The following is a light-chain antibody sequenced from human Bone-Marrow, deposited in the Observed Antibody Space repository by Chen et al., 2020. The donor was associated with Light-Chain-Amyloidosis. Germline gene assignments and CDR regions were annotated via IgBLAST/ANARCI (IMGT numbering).Light chain of an antibody. Sequence: EIVLTQSPGTLSLSPGEGANRSCRASQTISSNYLTWYQQKFGQAPRLLIYGSSRRATGIPDRFTGSGSGTDVTLTINRLEPEDFAMYYCQQYGTSPLTFGGGTKGEIK. J-gene: IGKJ4*01. CDR1: QTISSNY. CDR2: GSS. V-gene: IGKV3-20*01. CDR3: QQYGTSPLT.